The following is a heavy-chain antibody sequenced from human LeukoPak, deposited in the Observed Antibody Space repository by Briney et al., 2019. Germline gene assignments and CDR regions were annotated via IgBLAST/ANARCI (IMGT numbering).Heavy chain of an antibody. J-gene: IGHJ6*03. CDR3: ARDGYCSSSSCRYTDV. D-gene: IGHD2-2*03. Sequence: GGSLRLSCAASGFTSSSYWMSWVRQAPGKGLEWVANIKQDGSENYYVDSVKGRFTISRDNAKNSLYLQMNSLRAEDTAVYYCARDGYCSSSSCRYTDVWGKGTTVTVSS. CDR2: IKQDGSEN. CDR1: GFTSSSYW. V-gene: IGHV3-7*01.